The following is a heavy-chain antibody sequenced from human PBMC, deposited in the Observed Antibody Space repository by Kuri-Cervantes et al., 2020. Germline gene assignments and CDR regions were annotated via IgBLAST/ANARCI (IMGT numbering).Heavy chain of an antibody. V-gene: IGHV4-39*07. CDR1: GGSISSSSYY. Sequence: SQTLSLTCAVSGGSISSSSYYWSWIRQPPGKGLEWIGEINHSGSTNYNPSLKSRVTISVDTSKNQFSLKLSSVTAADTAVYYCARGRRGGGYYGSGSYYYYGMDVWGQGNTVTVSS. D-gene: IGHD3-10*01. CDR2: INHSGST. J-gene: IGHJ6*02. CDR3: ARGRRGGGYYGSGSYYYYGMDV.